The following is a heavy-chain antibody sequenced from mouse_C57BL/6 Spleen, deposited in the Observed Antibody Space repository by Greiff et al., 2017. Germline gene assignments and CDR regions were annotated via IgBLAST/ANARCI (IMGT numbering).Heavy chain of an antibody. V-gene: IGHV5-9-1*02. Sequence: EVMLVESGEGLVKPGGSLKLSCAASGFTFSSYAMSWVRQTPEKRLEWVAYISSGGDYIYYADTVKGRFTISRDNARNTLYLQMSSLKSEDTAMYYCTRECYGSSYLDYWGQGTSVTVSS. D-gene: IGHD1-1*01. CDR3: TRECYGSSYLDY. CDR2: ISSGGDYI. J-gene: IGHJ4*01. CDR1: GFTFSSYA.